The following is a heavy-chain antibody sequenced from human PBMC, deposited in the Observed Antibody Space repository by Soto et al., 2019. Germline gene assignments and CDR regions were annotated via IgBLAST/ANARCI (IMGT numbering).Heavy chain of an antibody. J-gene: IGHJ4*02. D-gene: IGHD3-10*01. Sequence: SETLSLTCAVSGGSISSSNWWSWVRQPPGKGLEWIGEIYHSGSTNYNPSLKSRVTISVDKSKNQFSLKLSSVTAADTAVYYCAKRSGSYYNEFYYFDYWGQGTLVTVS. V-gene: IGHV4-4*02. CDR1: GGSISSSNW. CDR3: AKRSGSYYNEFYYFDY. CDR2: IYHSGST.